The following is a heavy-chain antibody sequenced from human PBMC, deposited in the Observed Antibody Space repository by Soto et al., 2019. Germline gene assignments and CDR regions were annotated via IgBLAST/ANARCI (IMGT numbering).Heavy chain of an antibody. CDR3: ARGSYYYYDSSGYSDY. CDR2: IWYDGSNK. Sequence: GGSLRLSCAASGFTFSSYGMHWARQAPGKGLEWVAVIWYDGSNKYYADSVKGRFTISRDNSKNTLYLQMNSLRAEDTAVYYCARGSYYYYDSSGYSDYWGQGTLVPVYS. D-gene: IGHD3-22*01. CDR1: GFTFSSYG. V-gene: IGHV3-33*01. J-gene: IGHJ4*02.